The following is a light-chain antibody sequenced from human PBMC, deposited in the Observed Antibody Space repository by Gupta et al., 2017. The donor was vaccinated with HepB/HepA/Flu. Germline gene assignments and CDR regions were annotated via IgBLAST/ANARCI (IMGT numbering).Light chain of an antibody. CDR3: QSADRNDTGV. CDR1: VLEKQY. CDR2: KDT. V-gene: IGLV3-25*03. Sequence: SYELTQPPSVSVSPGQTARITCSGDVLEKQYAYWYQQKPGQAPLLVIYKDTERPSGISERFSGSSSGTTVALTXSXVQAEDXADYYCQSADRNDTGVFGTGTKVTVL. J-gene: IGLJ1*01.